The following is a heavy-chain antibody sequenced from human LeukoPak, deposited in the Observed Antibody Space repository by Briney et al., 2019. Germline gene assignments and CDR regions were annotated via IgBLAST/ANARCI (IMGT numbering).Heavy chain of an antibody. V-gene: IGHV4-59*08. CDR2: ISYSGGA. CDR1: GVSISSYY. D-gene: IGHD1-26*01. J-gene: IGHJ4*02. Sequence: SETLSLTCTVSGVSISSYYWGWIRQPPGKGLEWIAYISYSGGANYNPSLKSRVTISLDTSKNQFSLMLSSVTAADTAAYYCAKLVGITTVGDYWGQGTLVTVSS. CDR3: AKLVGITTVGDY.